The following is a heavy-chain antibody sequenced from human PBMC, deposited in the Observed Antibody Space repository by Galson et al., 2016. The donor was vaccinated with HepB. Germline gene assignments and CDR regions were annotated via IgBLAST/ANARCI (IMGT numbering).Heavy chain of an antibody. CDR2: VSYSGTT. Sequence: ETLSLTCSVSGDSITNVNYHWGWIRQPPGKGLEWIGSVSYSGTTYCNSSLQSRVTISVDTSTNHFSLNLASVTAADTAIYYCACEPSSGFWWFDPWGPGTLVTVSS. J-gene: IGHJ5*02. V-gene: IGHV4-39*02. D-gene: IGHD6-19*01. CDR1: GDSITNVNYH. CDR3: ACEPSSGFWWFDP.